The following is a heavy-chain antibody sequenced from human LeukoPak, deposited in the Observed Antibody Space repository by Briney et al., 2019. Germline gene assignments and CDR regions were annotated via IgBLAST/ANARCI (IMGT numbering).Heavy chain of an antibody. CDR2: IYHSGST. J-gene: IGHJ6*03. Sequence: TSSETLSLTCTVSGYSISSGYYWGWIRQPPGKGLEWSGSIYHSGSTYYNPSLKSRVTISVDTSKNQFSLKLSSVTAADTAVYYCARTPPHYYYYYMDVWGKGTTVTVSS. CDR1: GYSISSGYY. V-gene: IGHV4-38-2*02. CDR3: ARTPPHYYYYYMDV.